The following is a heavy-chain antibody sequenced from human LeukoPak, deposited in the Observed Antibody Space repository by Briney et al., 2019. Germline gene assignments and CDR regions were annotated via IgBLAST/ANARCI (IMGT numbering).Heavy chain of an antibody. J-gene: IGHJ2*01. CDR1: GFTFSIYP. Sequence: GGSLRLSCAASGFTFSIYPMHWVRQAPGKGLEWVAVISYDGRNEYYVDSVKGRFTISRDNSKNTLYLQMNSLRAEDTAVYYCARDTIGYFDLWGRGTLVTVS. CDR2: ISYDGRNE. D-gene: IGHD2-15*01. CDR3: ARDTIGYFDL. V-gene: IGHV3-30*04.